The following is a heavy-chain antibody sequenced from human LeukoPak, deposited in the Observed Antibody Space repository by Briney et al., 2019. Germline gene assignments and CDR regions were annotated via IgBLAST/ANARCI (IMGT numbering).Heavy chain of an antibody. CDR1: GGTFSSYA. Sequence: SVKVSCKASGGTFSSYAISWVRQAPGQGLEWMGRIIPILGIANYAQKFQGRVTITADKSTSTAYMELSSLRSEDTAVYYCARYHGGDAVDYWGQGTLVTVSS. V-gene: IGHV1-69*04. CDR2: IIPILGIA. D-gene: IGHD2-21*02. CDR3: ARYHGGDAVDY. J-gene: IGHJ4*02.